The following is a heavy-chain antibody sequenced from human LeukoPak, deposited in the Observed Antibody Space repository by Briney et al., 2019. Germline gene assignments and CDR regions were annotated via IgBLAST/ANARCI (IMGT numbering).Heavy chain of an antibody. D-gene: IGHD6-19*01. CDR3: ARDPYSSGWYGNENYYWFDP. CDR1: GFTFSSYA. CDR2: ISGGGGST. Sequence: PGGSLRLSCAASGFTFSSYAMNWVRQAPGKGLEWVSAISGGGGSTYYTDSVKGRFTISRDNAKNSLYLRMNSLRAEDTAVYYCARDPYSSGWYGNENYYWFDPWGQGTLVTVSS. J-gene: IGHJ5*02. V-gene: IGHV3-23*01.